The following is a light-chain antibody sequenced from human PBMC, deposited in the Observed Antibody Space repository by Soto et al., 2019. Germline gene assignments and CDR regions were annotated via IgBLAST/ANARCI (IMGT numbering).Light chain of an antibody. CDR1: QGISNY. CDR3: QRYNSAPQT. J-gene: IGKJ1*01. V-gene: IGKV1-27*01. CDR2: AAS. Sequence: DIQMTQSPSSLSASLGDRVTITCRASQGISNYLAWYQQKPGKVPKLLIFAASTLQSGVPSRFSGSGSGTDFTITISSLQPEDVATYYCQRYNSAPQTFVQGTKVQIK.